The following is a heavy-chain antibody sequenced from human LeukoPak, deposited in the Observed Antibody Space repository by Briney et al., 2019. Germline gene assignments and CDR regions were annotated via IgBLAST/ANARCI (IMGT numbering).Heavy chain of an antibody. V-gene: IGHV4-30-4*01. CDR2: INHSGST. CDR1: GGSIRSGDYY. D-gene: IGHD4-17*01. Sequence: PSQTLSLTCTVSGGSIRSGDYYWSWIRQPPGKGLEWIGEINHSGSTNYNPSLKSRVTISVDTSKNQFSLKLSSVTAADTAVYYCARGTMTTVTYYFDYWGQGTLVTVSS. J-gene: IGHJ4*02. CDR3: ARGTMTTVTYYFDY.